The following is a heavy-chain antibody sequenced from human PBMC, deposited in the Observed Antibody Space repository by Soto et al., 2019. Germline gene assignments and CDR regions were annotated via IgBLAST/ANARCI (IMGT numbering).Heavy chain of an antibody. J-gene: IGHJ5*02. D-gene: IGHD6-13*01. Sequence: QVQLVQSGGGVVQPGRSLRLSCAASGFDFNTYGLHWVRQAPGKGLEWVAGISFDGGNQYYADSVKGRFTISRDKSNNTLYLQMNGQGAEDTATYYCAKDSSVTAAGSGGWFDPWGQGTLVIVSS. CDR2: ISFDGGNQ. CDR1: GFDFNTYG. V-gene: IGHV3-30*18. CDR3: AKDSSVTAAGSGGWFDP.